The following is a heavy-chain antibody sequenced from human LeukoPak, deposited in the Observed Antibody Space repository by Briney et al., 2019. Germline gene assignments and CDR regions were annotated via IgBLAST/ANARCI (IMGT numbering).Heavy chain of an antibody. V-gene: IGHV3-21*01. CDR3: AKGLYSGSYDGFDS. D-gene: IGHD1-26*01. Sequence: GGSLRLSCAASGFTFDSYGMNWVRQAPGKGLEWISSISSSSTYIYYADSVKGRFTISRDNAKNSLYLQMNSLRAEDTAVYYCAKGLYSGSYDGFDSWGQGALVTVSS. CDR2: ISSSSTYI. CDR1: GFTFDSYG. J-gene: IGHJ4*02.